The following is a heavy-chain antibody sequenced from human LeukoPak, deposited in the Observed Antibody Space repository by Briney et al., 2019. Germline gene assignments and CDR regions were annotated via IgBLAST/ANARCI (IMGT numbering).Heavy chain of an antibody. CDR2: IFGSGGSA. D-gene: IGHD6-19*01. CDR1: GFIFNNYA. V-gene: IGHV3-23*01. Sequence: GGSLRLSCAAYGFIFNNYAMYWVRQAPGKGLEWVSGIFGSGGSAHYADSVKGRFTISRDNSKNTVYLQMSSLRAEDTAVYYCAKTTTGYSSGRYPGWPADYWSQGSLVTVSS. J-gene: IGHJ4*02. CDR3: AKTTTGYSSGRYPGWPADY.